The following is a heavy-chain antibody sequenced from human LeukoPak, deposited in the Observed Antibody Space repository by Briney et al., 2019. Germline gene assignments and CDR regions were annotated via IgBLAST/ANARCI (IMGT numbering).Heavy chain of an antibody. CDR1: GFTFSSYS. V-gene: IGHV3-48*01. D-gene: IGHD2-15*01. CDR3: ARDAHPIGYCSGGSCYTNWFDP. J-gene: IGHJ5*02. Sequence: PGGSLRLSCAASGFTFSSYSMNWVRQAPGKGLEWVSYISSSSSTIYYADSVKGRFTISRDNAKNSLYLQMISLRAEDTAVYYCARDAHPIGYCSGGSCYTNWFDPWGQGTLVTVSS. CDR2: ISSSSSTI.